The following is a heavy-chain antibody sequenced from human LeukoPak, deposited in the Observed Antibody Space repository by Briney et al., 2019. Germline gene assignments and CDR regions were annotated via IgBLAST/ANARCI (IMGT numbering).Heavy chain of an antibody. D-gene: IGHD3-10*01. Sequence: GGSLRLSCAASGFTFSDYSMNWVRRAPGKGLEWVSSISSISSSIYYADSVKGRFTISRDNTKNSLYLQMNGLRAEDTAVYHCARANPPGIPFFDYWGQGTLVTVSS. J-gene: IGHJ4*02. CDR1: GFTFSDYS. CDR3: ARANPPGIPFFDY. V-gene: IGHV3-21*01. CDR2: ISSISSSI.